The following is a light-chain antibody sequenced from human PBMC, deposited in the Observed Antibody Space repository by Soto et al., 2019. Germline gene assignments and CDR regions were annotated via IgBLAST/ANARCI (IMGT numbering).Light chain of an antibody. CDR3: QQVDSYPRT. Sequence: ILMTHSPSSVSASTGDRVTITCRASQGIGTYLVWYQQKSGKAPTVLIYASSTLQTGVPSRFSGSGSGTDFSLTISSLHPEDVATYYCQQVDSYPRTFGQGTKVDIK. V-gene: IGKV1-8*01. CDR1: QGIGTY. CDR2: ASS. J-gene: IGKJ1*01.